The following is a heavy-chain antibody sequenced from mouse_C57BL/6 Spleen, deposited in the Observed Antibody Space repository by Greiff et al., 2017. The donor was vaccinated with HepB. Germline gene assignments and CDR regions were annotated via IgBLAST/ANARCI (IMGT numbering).Heavy chain of an antibody. Sequence: EVQGVESGGGLVKPGGSLKLSCAASGFTFSDYGMHWVRQAPEKGLEWVAYISSGSSTIYYADTVKGRFTISRDNAKNTLFLQMTSLRSEDTAMYYCARRTTVVAKNYYAMDYWGQGTSVTVSS. CDR3: ARRTTVVAKNYYAMDY. CDR1: GFTFSDYG. J-gene: IGHJ4*01. D-gene: IGHD1-1*01. V-gene: IGHV5-17*01. CDR2: ISSGSSTI.